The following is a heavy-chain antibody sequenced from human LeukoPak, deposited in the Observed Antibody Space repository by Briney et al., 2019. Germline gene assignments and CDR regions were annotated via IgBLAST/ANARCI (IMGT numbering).Heavy chain of an antibody. Sequence: ASVRVSCKASGYTFISYGIIWARQAPGQGLEWMGWVNGYNGNTNYAQKFQGRVAMATDTSTGTAYVELRSLRSDDTAVYYCARDGGGSYYSDWGQGTLVTVSS. V-gene: IGHV1-18*01. CDR3: ARDGGGSYYSD. J-gene: IGHJ4*02. D-gene: IGHD1-26*01. CDR2: VNGYNGNT. CDR1: GYTFISYG.